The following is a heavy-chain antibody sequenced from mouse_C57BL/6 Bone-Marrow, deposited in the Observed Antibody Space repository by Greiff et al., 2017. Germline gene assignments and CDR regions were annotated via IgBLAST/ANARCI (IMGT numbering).Heavy chain of an antibody. CDR1: GYTFTSYG. J-gene: IGHJ1*03. CDR3: ARRGLEGV. D-gene: IGHD3-3*01. CDR2: SYPRSGNT. Sequence: VQLQQSGAELARPGASVKLSCKASGYTFTSYGISWVKQRTGQGLEWIGESYPRSGNTYYNEKFKGKATLNADKSSSTAYMELRSLTSEDAAVSFCARRGLEGVWGTGTTVTVSS. V-gene: IGHV1-81*01.